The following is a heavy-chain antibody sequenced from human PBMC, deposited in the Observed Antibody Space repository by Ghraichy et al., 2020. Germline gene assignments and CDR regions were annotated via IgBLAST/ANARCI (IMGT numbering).Heavy chain of an antibody. CDR3: AKISSGWS. CDR1: GFTFSSYA. Sequence: GGSLRLSCAASGFTFSSYAMSWVRQAPGKGLEWVSTISNSGVSTYYADSMKGRSTISRDNSKNTLYLQMNSLRAEDTAVYYCAKISSGWSWGQGTLVTVSS. D-gene: IGHD6-19*01. V-gene: IGHV3-23*01. CDR2: ISNSGVST. J-gene: IGHJ5*02.